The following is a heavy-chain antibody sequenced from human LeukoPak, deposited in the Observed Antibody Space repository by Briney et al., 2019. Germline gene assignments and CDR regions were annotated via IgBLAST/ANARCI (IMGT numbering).Heavy chain of an antibody. D-gene: IGHD3-22*01. CDR2: IIPIFGTA. CDR3: ASRNDSSGYGNYYYYYMDV. V-gene: IGHV1-69*05. Sequence: SVKVSCKASGGTFSSYAISWVRQAPGQGLEWMGRIIPIFGTANYAQKFQGRVTITTDESTSAAYMELSSLRSEDTAVYYCASRNDSSGYGNYYYYYMDVWGKGATVTVSS. CDR1: GGTFSSYA. J-gene: IGHJ6*03.